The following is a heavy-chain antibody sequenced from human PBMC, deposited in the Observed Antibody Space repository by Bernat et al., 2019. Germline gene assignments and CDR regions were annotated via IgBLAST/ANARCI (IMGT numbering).Heavy chain of an antibody. D-gene: IGHD3-10*01. CDR1: GGTFSSYT. CDR2: IIPILGIA. V-gene: IGHV1-69*02. Sequence: QVQLVQSGAEVKKPGSSVKVSCKASGGTFSSYTISWVRQAPGQGLEWMGRIIPILGIANYAQKFQGRVTITADKSTNTAYMELSSLRTSDTAVYYCASCGDRVPGANFWGQGTLVTVSS. J-gene: IGHJ4*02. CDR3: ASCGDRVPGANF.